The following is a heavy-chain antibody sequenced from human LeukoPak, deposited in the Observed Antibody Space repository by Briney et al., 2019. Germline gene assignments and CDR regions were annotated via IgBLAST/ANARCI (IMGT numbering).Heavy chain of an antibody. CDR1: GFNITNYW. D-gene: IGHD1/OR15-1a*01. CDR2: IKQDGSDK. J-gene: IGHJ4*02. CDR3: ARWAGRTDY. Sequence: GGSLRLSCAASGFNITNYWMSWVRQTPEKGLEWVANIKQDGSDKYHVDSVKGRFTISRDNGKNSLFLEMNSLRVEDTGVYHCARWAGRTDYWGQGTLVTVSS. V-gene: IGHV3-7*01.